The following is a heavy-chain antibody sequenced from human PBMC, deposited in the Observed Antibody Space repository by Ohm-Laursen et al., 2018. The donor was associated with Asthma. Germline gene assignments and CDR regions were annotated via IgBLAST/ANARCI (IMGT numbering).Heavy chain of an antibody. D-gene: IGHD5-18*01. J-gene: IGHJ4*02. Sequence: SLRLSRSASGFTFSSYAMSWVRQAPGKGLEWVSAISGSGGSTYYADSVKGRFTISRDNSKNTLYLQMNSLRAEDTAVYYCAKDGGFNYGYGFHYWGQGTLVTVSS. CDR1: GFTFSSYA. CDR3: AKDGGFNYGYGFHY. V-gene: IGHV3-23*01. CDR2: ISGSGGST.